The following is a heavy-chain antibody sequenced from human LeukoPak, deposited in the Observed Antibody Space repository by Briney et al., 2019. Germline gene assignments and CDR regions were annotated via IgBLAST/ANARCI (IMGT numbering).Heavy chain of an antibody. D-gene: IGHD4-23*01. CDR2: ISSNGGST. CDR1: GFTFSSYA. J-gene: IGHJ4*02. CDR3: AGGRSDYGGNFDY. Sequence: GGSLRLSCAASGFTFSSYAMHWVRQAPGKGLGYVSAISSNGGSTYYANSVKGRFTISRDNSKNTLYLQMGSLRAEDMAVYYCAGGRSDYGGNFDYWGQGTLVTVSS. V-gene: IGHV3-64*01.